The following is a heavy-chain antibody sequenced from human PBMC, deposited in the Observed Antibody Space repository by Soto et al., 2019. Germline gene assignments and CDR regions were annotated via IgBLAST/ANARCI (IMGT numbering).Heavy chain of an antibody. J-gene: IGHJ4*02. CDR2: ISSSSSTI. V-gene: IGHV3-48*01. D-gene: IGHD3-22*01. Sequence: GGSLRLSCAASGFTFSTYSMNWVRQAPGKGLEWVSYISSSSSTIFYTDSVKGRFTISRDNSKNTLYLQMNSLRAEDTAVYYCAKEGYYDSSGYAFDYWGQGTLVTVSS. CDR3: AKEGYYDSSGYAFDY. CDR1: GFTFSTYS.